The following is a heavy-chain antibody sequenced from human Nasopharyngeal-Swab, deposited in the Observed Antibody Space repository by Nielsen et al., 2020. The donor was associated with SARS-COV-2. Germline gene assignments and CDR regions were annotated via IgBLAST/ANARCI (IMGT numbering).Heavy chain of an antibody. J-gene: IGHJ6*02. V-gene: IGHV3-23*01. CDR3: AKDQGGSSWYGGAYYYYGMDV. CDR2: IARSGTTT. D-gene: IGHD6-13*01. CDR1: GFTFSNSD. Sequence: GESLKISCAASGFTFSNSDMSWVRQAPGKGLEWVSGIARSGTTTYYADSVKGRFTISRDNSKNTLYLQMNSLRAEDTAVYYCAKDQGGSSWYGGAYYYYGMDVWGQGTTVTVSS.